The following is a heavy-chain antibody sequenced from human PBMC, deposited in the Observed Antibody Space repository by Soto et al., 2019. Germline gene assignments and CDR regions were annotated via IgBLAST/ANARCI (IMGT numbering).Heavy chain of an antibody. CDR2: IRSKANSYAT. V-gene: IGHV3-73*02. CDR1: GFTFSGSA. D-gene: IGHD3-10*01. Sequence: EVQLVESGGGLVQPGGSLKLSCAASGFTFSGSAMHWVRQASGKGLEWVGRIRSKANSYATAYAASVKGRFTISRDDSKNTAYLQMNSLKTEDTAVYYCTRDVLLWPPPPHNYYGMDVWGQGTTVTFSS. J-gene: IGHJ6*02. CDR3: TRDVLLWPPPPHNYYGMDV.